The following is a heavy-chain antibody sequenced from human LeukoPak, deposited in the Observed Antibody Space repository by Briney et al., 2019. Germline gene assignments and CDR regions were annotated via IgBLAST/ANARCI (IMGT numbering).Heavy chain of an antibody. V-gene: IGHV4-34*01. CDR2: INHSGSI. CDR1: GGYFRGYY. Sequence: SETLSLTCAVNGGYFRGYYWSWIRQSPEKGLEWIGEINHSGSINYNPSLRSRVTISVDTSEFSLELSSVTAADTAVYYCARGREGVSIVRGVSHPYYYGMDVWGQGTTVTVS. CDR3: ARGREGVSIVRGVSHPYYYGMDV. D-gene: IGHD3-10*01. J-gene: IGHJ6*02.